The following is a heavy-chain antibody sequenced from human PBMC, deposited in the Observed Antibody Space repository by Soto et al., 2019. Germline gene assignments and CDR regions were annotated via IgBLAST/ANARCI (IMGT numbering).Heavy chain of an antibody. V-gene: IGHV3-21*01. CDR2: ISSSSSYI. CDR1: GFTFSSYS. CDR3: ARDLGQWLAQGFFDY. J-gene: IGHJ4*02. Sequence: GGSLRLSCAASGFTFSSYSMNWVRQAPGKGLEWVSSISSSSSYIYYADSVKGRFTISRDNAKNSLYLQMNSLRAEDTAVHYCARDLGQWLAQGFFDYWGQGTLVTVSS. D-gene: IGHD6-19*01.